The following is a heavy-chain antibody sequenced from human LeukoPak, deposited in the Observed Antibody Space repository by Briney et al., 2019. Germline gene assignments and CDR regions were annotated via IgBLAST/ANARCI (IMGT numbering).Heavy chain of an antibody. J-gene: IGHJ4*02. V-gene: IGHV3-30*18. CDR2: ISYGGSNK. Sequence: GGSLRLSCAASGFTFRSYGMHWVRQAPGKRLEWVAVISYGGSNKYYADSVKGRFTISRDNSKSTLYLQMNSLRGDDTAVYYCAKDRMKWRVAAASIEYWGRGTLVTVSA. CDR1: GFTFRSYG. CDR3: AKDRMKWRVAAASIEY. D-gene: IGHD2-2*01.